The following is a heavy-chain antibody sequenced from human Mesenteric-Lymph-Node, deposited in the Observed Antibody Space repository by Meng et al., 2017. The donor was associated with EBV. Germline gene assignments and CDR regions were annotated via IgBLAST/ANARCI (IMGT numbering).Heavy chain of an antibody. J-gene: IGHJ4*02. Sequence: QVQLQQWGAGPLKPSETLSLTCAVYGGSFSGYYWSWIRQPPGKGLEWIGEINHSGSTNYNPSLKSRVTISVDTSKNQFSLKLSSVTAADTAVYYCARGEKGPIDYWGQGTLVTVSS. CDR3: ARGEKGPIDY. V-gene: IGHV4-34*01. CDR2: INHSGST. CDR1: GGSFSGYY.